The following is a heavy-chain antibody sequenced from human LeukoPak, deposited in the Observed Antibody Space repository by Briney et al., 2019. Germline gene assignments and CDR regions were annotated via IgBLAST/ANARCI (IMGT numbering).Heavy chain of an antibody. Sequence: SETLSLTCTVSGGSISSYYWSWIRQPPGKGLECMGYISYSGYTNYNPSLKSRVTISLDTSKNQFSLKLTSVTSADTAVYYCANLPYYYGSGSPPSSWGQGTLVTVSS. J-gene: IGHJ5*02. CDR2: ISYSGYT. CDR1: GGSISSYY. V-gene: IGHV4-59*08. D-gene: IGHD3-10*01. CDR3: ANLPYYYGSGSPPSS.